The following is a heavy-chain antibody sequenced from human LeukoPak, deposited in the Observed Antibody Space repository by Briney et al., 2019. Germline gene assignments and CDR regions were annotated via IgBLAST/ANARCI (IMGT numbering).Heavy chain of an antibody. CDR2: ISSSSSTI. V-gene: IGHV3-48*01. CDR3: ARDFCSGGSCHEDY. Sequence: PGGSLRLSCAASGFTFSSYSMNWVRQAPGKGLEWVSYISSSSSTIYYADSVKGRFTISRDNAKNSLYLQMNSLRAEDTAVYYCARDFCSGGSCHEDYWGQGTLVTVSS. J-gene: IGHJ4*02. D-gene: IGHD2-15*01. CDR1: GFTFSSYS.